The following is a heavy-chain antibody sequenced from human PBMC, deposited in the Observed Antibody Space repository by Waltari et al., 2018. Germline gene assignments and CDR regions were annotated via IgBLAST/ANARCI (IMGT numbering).Heavy chain of an antibody. Sequence: QLQLQESGPGLVKPSETLSLTCTVSGGSISSSSYYWGWIRQPPGKGLEWIGSIYYSGSTYYNPSLKSRVTISVDTSKNQFSLKLSSVTAADTAVYYCAGHPIVGATMWFDPWGQGTLVTVSS. V-gene: IGHV4-39*01. D-gene: IGHD1-26*01. J-gene: IGHJ5*02. CDR1: GGSISSSSYY. CDR2: IYYSGST. CDR3: AGHPIVGATMWFDP.